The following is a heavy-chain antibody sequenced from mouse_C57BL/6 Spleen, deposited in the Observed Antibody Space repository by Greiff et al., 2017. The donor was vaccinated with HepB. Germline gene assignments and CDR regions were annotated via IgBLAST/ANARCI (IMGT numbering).Heavy chain of an antibody. J-gene: IGHJ3*01. CDR1: GYTFTDYN. CDR3: AREGYYDYPWFAY. CDR2: INPNNGGT. V-gene: IGHV1-22*01. D-gene: IGHD2-4*01. Sequence: VQLQQSGPELVKPGASVKMSCKASGYTFTDYNMHWVKQSHGKSLEWIGYINPNNGGTSYNQKFKGKATLTVNKSSSTAYMELRSLTSEDSAVYYCAREGYYDYPWFAYWGQGTLVTVSA.